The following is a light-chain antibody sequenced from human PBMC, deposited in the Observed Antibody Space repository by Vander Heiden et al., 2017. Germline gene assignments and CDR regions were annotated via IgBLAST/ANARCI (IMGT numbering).Light chain of an antibody. CDR1: QNIGFY. CDR2: VAS. CDR3: QHSYDIPRT. J-gene: IGKJ1*01. Sequence: DIQMSQSPSSLSESVGDRVTITCRASQNIGFYLNWYRQKPGKAPNLLISVASDLQSGVPSRFSGSGSGTDFTLTISSLQAEDSATYYCQHSYDIPRTVGQGTKVEI. V-gene: IGKV1-39*01.